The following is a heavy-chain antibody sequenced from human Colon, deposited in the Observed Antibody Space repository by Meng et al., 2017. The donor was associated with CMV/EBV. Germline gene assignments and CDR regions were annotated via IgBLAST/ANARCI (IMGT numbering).Heavy chain of an antibody. CDR2: TYYRSTWGN. CDR1: GDSVSSDTVA. J-gene: IGHJ3*02. V-gene: IGHV6-1*01. D-gene: IGHD3-16*01. CDR3: ARDRLWAFDI. Sequence: QVQLQQSGPGLLKRWQPLPGTCAISGDSVSSDTVAWNWIRQSPSRGLEWLGRTYYRSTWGNDYAISVRSRLTINPDTAKNQFSLHLKSVTPEDTAVYYCARDRLWAFDIWGQGTMGTVSS.